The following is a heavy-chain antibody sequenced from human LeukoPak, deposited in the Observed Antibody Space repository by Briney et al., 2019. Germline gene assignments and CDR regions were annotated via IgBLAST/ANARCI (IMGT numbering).Heavy chain of an antibody. CDR1: GYTFTSYG. Sequence: GASVKVSCKASGYTFTSYGTSWVRQAPGQGLEWMGWISAYNGNTNYAQKLQGRVTMTTDTSTSTAYMELRSLRSDDTAVYYCAREGSDYYGSGSYYNHFDYWGQGTLVTVSS. CDR3: AREGSDYYGSGSYYNHFDY. J-gene: IGHJ4*02. V-gene: IGHV1-18*04. D-gene: IGHD3-10*01. CDR2: ISAYNGNT.